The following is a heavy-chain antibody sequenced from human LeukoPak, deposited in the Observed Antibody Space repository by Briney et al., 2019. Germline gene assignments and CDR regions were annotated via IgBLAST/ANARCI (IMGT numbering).Heavy chain of an antibody. CDR3: ARQGGPMTVVVKVASDI. D-gene: IGHD3-22*01. V-gene: IGHV1-2*02. CDR1: GYTFTDYY. Sequence: ASVKVSCKASGYTFTDYYMHWVRQAPGQGLEWMGWINPKSGGTNHAQRFQGRVTMTRDTSISTAYTELSSLGSDDTAVYYCARQGGPMTVVVKVASDIWGQGTMVTVSS. CDR2: INPKSGGT. J-gene: IGHJ3*02.